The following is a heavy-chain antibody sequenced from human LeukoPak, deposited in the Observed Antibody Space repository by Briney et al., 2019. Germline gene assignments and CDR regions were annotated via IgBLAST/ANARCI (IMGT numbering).Heavy chain of an antibody. J-gene: IGHJ4*02. V-gene: IGHV5-51*01. Sequence: GESLKISFKGSGYSFTSYWIAWVRQRPGKGLEWMGIIYPGDSDTRYSPSFQGHVTISADKSISAAYLQWSSLKASDTAMYYCAKRSIAATNTYYFDYWGQGTLVTVSS. CDR3: AKRSIAATNTYYFDY. CDR2: IYPGDSDT. CDR1: GYSFTSYW. D-gene: IGHD6-13*01.